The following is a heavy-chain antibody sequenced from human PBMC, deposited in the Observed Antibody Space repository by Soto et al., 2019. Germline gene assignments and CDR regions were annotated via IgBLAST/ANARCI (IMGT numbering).Heavy chain of an antibody. Sequence: SETLSLTCAVSGASISGGGNSWNWIRQPPGKGLEWIGYVHHTGSTYYTPSLKSRVTISLDRSKNQFSLKLTSVTAADTAVYYCARTDVYTSQGDDFD. D-gene: IGHD3-16*01. CDR2: VHHTGST. CDR3: ARTDVYTSQGDDFD. CDR1: GASISGGGNS. V-gene: IGHV4-30-2*01. J-gene: IGHJ4*01.